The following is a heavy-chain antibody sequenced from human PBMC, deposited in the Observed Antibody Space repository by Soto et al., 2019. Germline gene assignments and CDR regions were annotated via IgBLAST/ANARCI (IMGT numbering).Heavy chain of an antibody. CDR1: GFTFSSYA. V-gene: IGHV3-23*01. CDR3: ARDTDRHDFWSGSYYYGMDV. D-gene: IGHD3-3*01. CDR2: ISGSGGST. Sequence: GGSLRLSCAASGFTFSSYAMSWVRQAPGKGLEWVSAISGSGGSTYYADSVKGRFTISRDNSKNTLYLQMNSLRAEDTAVYYCARDTDRHDFWSGSYYYGMDVWGQGTTVTVSS. J-gene: IGHJ6*02.